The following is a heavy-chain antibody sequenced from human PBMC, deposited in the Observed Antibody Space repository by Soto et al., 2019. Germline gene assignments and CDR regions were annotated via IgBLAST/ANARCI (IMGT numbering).Heavy chain of an antibody. Sequence: QVQLVQSGPEVKEPGASVKISCKASGYTFTNFYIHWVRQPPGQGLEWMGIVNPNGGSTNYAQNLKGRITISRDTSTSTVYMDLSSLRSEDTAVYYCARGLASGDYWGQGTLVTVSS. V-gene: IGHV1-46*03. CDR1: GYTFTNFY. CDR3: ARGLASGDY. J-gene: IGHJ4*02. CDR2: VNPNGGST. D-gene: IGHD6-6*01.